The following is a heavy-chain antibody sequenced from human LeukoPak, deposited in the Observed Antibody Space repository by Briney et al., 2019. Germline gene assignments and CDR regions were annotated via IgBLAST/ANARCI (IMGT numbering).Heavy chain of an antibody. D-gene: IGHD5-12*01. Sequence: PSETLSLTCTVSGGSISSSSCYWGWIRQPPGKGLEWIGSIYYSGSTYYNPSLKSRVTISVDTSKNQFSLKLSSVTAADTAVYYCARHVRSGGYVAFFDYWGQGTLVTVSS. CDR2: IYYSGST. CDR1: GGSISSSSCY. V-gene: IGHV4-39*01. CDR3: ARHVRSGGYVAFFDY. J-gene: IGHJ4*02.